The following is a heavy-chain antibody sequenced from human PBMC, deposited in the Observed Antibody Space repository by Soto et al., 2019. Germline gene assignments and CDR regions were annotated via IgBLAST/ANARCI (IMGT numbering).Heavy chain of an antibody. Sequence: EVQLLESGGGLVQPGGSLRLSCAASGFTFSSYAMSWVRQAPGKGLEWVSAIGGSDGSTYYAVSVKGRFTISRDNSKNTVYLEMNSLRAEDTAVYYCVKEGESGSGWADYWGQGTLVTGSS. J-gene: IGHJ4*02. CDR2: IGGSDGST. V-gene: IGHV3-23*01. D-gene: IGHD6-19*01. CDR3: VKEGESGSGWADY. CDR1: GFTFSSYA.